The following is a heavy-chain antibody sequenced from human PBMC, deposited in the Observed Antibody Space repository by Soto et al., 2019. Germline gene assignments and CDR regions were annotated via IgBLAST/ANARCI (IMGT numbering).Heavy chain of an antibody. CDR1: GYSFTSYW. V-gene: IGHV5-10-1*01. D-gene: IGHD3-22*01. CDR2: IAPSDSYT. Sequence: SLKISCKGSGYSFTSYWISWVRQMPGKGLEWMGRIAPSDSYTNYSPSFHGHVTISADKSISTAYLQWSSLKASDTAMYYCARRRSYYDSSGYPLAPWGQGTLVTVSS. J-gene: IGHJ5*02. CDR3: ARRRSYYDSSGYPLAP.